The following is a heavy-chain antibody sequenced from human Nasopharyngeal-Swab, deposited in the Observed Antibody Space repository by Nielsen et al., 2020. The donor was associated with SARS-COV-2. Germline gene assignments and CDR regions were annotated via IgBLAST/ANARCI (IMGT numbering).Heavy chain of an antibody. CDR2: IASYSGDT. V-gene: IGHV1-2*06. D-gene: IGHD3-3*01. CDR3: ARDVLGAYDRNIDL. Sequence: WVRQAPGQGLEWMGRIASYSGDTVYTRKFQGRVTMTRDRSINTAYMELSSLRSDDTAVYYCARDVLGAYDRNIDLWGRGTPVTVSS. J-gene: IGHJ2*01.